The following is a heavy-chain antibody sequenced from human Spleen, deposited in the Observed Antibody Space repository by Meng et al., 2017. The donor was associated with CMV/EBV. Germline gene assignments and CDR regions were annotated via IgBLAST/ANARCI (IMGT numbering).Heavy chain of an antibody. CDR1: GFTVRSYG. V-gene: IGHV3-33*06. CDR3: AKGRPSMVIDY. D-gene: IGHD4/OR15-4a*01. J-gene: IGHJ4*02. Sequence: WAGVGFTVRSYGRHWVRQAPGKGLEWVAVIWSDGSNNYYADSVKGRFTISRDNSKNTLYLQMNSLRAEDTAVYYCAKGRPSMVIDYWGQGTLVTVSS. CDR2: IWSDGSNN.